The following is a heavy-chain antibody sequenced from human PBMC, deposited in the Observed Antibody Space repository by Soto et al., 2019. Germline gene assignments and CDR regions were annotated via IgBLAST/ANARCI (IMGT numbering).Heavy chain of an antibody. J-gene: IGHJ4*02. CDR1: GGSFSGYY. D-gene: IGHD4-17*01. CDR2: INHSGST. Sequence: QVQLQQWGAGLLKPSETLSLTCAVYGGSFSGYYWCWIRQPPGKGLEWIGEINHSGSTNYNPSLKSRVSISVDTSKNQFSLKLSSVTAADTSVYYCASDSYYGCNLDYCVQGTLVTVSS. V-gene: IGHV4-34*01. CDR3: ASDSYYGCNLDY.